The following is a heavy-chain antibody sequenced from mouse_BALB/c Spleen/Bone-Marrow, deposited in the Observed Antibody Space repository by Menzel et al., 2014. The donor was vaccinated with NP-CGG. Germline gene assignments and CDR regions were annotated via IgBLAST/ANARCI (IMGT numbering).Heavy chain of an antibody. CDR2: IDPANGNT. CDR1: GFNIKDTY. CDR3: ARAYYGNYPYAMDY. J-gene: IGHJ4*01. D-gene: IGHD2-10*01. V-gene: IGHV14-3*02. Sequence: VQLVESGAELVKPGASVKLSCTASGFNIKDTYMHWVKQRPEQGLEWIGRIDPANGNTKYDPKFQGKATITADTSSNTAYLQLSSLTSEDTAVYFCARAYYGNYPYAMDYWGQGTSVTVSS.